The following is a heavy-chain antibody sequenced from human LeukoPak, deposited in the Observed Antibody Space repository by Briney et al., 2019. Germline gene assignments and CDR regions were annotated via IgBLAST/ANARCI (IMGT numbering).Heavy chain of an antibody. CDR3: ARLHYDSSGYYYNDAFDI. Sequence: GGSLRLSCAASGFTFSSYGMSWVRQAPGTALEWVSGISSGGGNTYYADSVKGRFTISRDNSKNTVYLQMSSLRAEDTAVYYCARLHYDSSGYYYNDAFDIWGQGTMVTVSS. D-gene: IGHD3-22*01. J-gene: IGHJ3*02. CDR2: ISSGGGNT. CDR1: GFTFSSYG. V-gene: IGHV3-23*01.